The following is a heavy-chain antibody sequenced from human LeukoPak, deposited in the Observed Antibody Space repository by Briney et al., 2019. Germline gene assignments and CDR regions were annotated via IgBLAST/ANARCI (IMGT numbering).Heavy chain of an antibody. D-gene: IGHD3-10*01. Sequence: PGGSLILSCAASGVTVSNNFMSWVRQAPGKGLEWVSVIYGGGSTYYADSVKGRFTISRDTSKNALYLQMNSLRPEDTAVYYCARVRSGSYYKGYFDYWGQGTLVTVSS. CDR3: ARVRSGSYYKGYFDY. J-gene: IGHJ4*02. V-gene: IGHV3-53*05. CDR1: GVTVSNNF. CDR2: IYGGGST.